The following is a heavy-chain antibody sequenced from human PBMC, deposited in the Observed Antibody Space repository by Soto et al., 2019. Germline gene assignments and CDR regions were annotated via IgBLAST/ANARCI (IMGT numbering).Heavy chain of an antibody. CDR3: ARTAAAGKYYYGVDV. CDR1: GYTFTTYW. V-gene: IGHV5-51*01. J-gene: IGHJ6*02. Sequence: GESLKISCKGSGYTFTTYWIGWVRQMPGKGLEWMGIIYPGDSDTRYSPSFQGQVTISADKSISTAYLQWSSLKASDTAIYYCARTAAAGKYYYGVDVWGQGTTVTVSS. D-gene: IGHD6-13*01. CDR2: IYPGDSDT.